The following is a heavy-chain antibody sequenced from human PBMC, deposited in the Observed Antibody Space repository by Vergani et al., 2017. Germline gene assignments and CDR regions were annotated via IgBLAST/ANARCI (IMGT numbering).Heavy chain of an antibody. CDR1: GFTFSTYA. V-gene: IGHV3-23*01. Sequence: EVQLLESGGGLVQPGGSLRLSCAASGFTFSTYAMTWVRQAPGKGMEWVSTISSDVGGTYYADSVKGRFTISRDNYKNTLSLQMNSLTAEDTAIYYCAGPKVTSTYYYRGFDYWGQGILVTVSS. CDR2: ISSDVGGT. D-gene: IGHD3-22*01. J-gene: IGHJ4*02. CDR3: AGPKVTSTYYYRGFDY.